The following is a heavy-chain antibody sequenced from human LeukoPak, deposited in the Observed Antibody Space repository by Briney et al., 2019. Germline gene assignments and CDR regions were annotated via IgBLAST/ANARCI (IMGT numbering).Heavy chain of an antibody. V-gene: IGHV1-2*02. CDR2: INPNSGGT. Sequence: EASVKDSCKASGYTFTGYYMHWVRQTPGQGLEWMGWINPNSGGTNYAQKFQGRVTMTRDTSISTAYMELSRLRSDDTAVYYCARDLVLVVYDPAYYFDYWGQGTLVTVSS. D-gene: IGHD2-8*02. CDR3: ARDLVLVVYDPAYYFDY. CDR1: GYTFTGYY. J-gene: IGHJ4*02.